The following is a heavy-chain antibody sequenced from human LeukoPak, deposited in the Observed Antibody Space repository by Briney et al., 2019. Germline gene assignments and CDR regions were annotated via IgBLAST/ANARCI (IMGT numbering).Heavy chain of an antibody. CDR3: AKVDRGDYSSSPVPYYNYYMNV. Sequence: GGSLRLSCAASGFTFSYYSMNWVRQAPGRGLEWVSCISSSSSLIFYSDSVRGRLTISRDNAKNLLYLHMNGLRVEDTAVYYCAKVDRGDYSSSPVPYYNYYMNVWGKGTTVTVSS. J-gene: IGHJ6*03. V-gene: IGHV3-21*01. D-gene: IGHD6-13*01. CDR1: GFTFSYYS. CDR2: ISSSSSLI.